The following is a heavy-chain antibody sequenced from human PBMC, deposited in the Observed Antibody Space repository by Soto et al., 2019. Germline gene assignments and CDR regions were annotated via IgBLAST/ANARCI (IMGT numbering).Heavy chain of an antibody. Sequence: ASVKVSFKASGYTFTSYYLHWVRQAPGQGLEWMGIINPSGGSTSYAQKFQGRVTMTRDTSTSTVYMELSSLRSEDTALYYCARDQQVGRATVVDYWGLGTLVTVSS. V-gene: IGHV1-46*03. CDR3: ARDQQVGRATVVDY. D-gene: IGHD1-26*01. CDR1: GYTFTSYY. CDR2: INPSGGST. J-gene: IGHJ4*02.